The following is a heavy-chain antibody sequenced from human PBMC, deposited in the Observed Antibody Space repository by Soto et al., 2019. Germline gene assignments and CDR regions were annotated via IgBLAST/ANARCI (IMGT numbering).Heavy chain of an antibody. CDR2: ISAYNGNT. D-gene: IGHD3-3*01. V-gene: IGHV1-18*01. CDR3: ARDTYYDFWSGYYQSYYYYGMDV. J-gene: IGHJ6*02. Sequence: AAVKVSCNASGYTLTSYGISWVRQAPGQGLEWMGWISAYNGNTNYAQKLQGRVTMTTDTSTSTAYMELRSLRSDDTAVYYCARDTYYDFWSGYYQSYYYYGMDVWGQGTTVTVS. CDR1: GYTLTSYG.